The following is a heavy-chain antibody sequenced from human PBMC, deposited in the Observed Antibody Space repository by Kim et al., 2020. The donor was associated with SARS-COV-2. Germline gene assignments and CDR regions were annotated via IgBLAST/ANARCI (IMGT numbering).Heavy chain of an antibody. J-gene: IGHJ3*01. V-gene: IGHV3-23*01. CDR2: LSPNGDNT. Sequence: GGSLRLSCAASGFSFSSFAMSWVRQAPGKGLEWVSSLSPNGDNTYYADSVKGRFTISRDNSRNTLNLQMNSLRAEDTAVYYCVKNSGSSIYSAFVVWGQG. CDR3: VKNSGSSIYSAFVV. CDR1: GFSFSSFA. D-gene: IGHD2-15*01.